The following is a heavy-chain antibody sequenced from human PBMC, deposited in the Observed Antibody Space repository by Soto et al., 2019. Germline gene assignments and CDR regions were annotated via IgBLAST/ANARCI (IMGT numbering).Heavy chain of an antibody. J-gene: IGHJ4*02. Sequence: GASVKVSCKASGYTFTSYAMHWVRQAPGQRLEWMGWINAGNGNPKYSQKFQDRVTISRDTSATTAYMEMSSLRSEDTAVYYCARGSYYYESSGYYPDYWGQGTLVTVSS. V-gene: IGHV1-3*01. CDR1: GYTFTSYA. CDR3: ARGSYYYESSGYYPDY. CDR2: INAGNGNP. D-gene: IGHD3-22*01.